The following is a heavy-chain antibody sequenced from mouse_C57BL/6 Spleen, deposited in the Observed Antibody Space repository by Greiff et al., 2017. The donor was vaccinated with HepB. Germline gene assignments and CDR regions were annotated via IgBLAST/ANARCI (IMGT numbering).Heavy chain of an antibody. Sequence: QVQLQQPGAELVKPGASVKLSCKASGYTFTSYWMQWVKQRPGQGLEWIGEIDPSDNYTNYNQKFKGKATLTVDTSSSTAYMQLSSLTSEDSAVYYCARRDYGGYWGQGTTLTVSS. D-gene: IGHD2-4*01. J-gene: IGHJ2*01. CDR2: IDPSDNYT. CDR3: ARRDYGGY. V-gene: IGHV1-50*01. CDR1: GYTFTSYW.